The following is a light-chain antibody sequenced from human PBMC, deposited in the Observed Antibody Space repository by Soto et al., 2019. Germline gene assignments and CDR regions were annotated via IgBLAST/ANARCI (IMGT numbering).Light chain of an antibody. CDR1: QSVSSY. CDR3: QQRSKWPLCT. J-gene: IGKJ2*02. CDR2: DVS. Sequence: EVILTQSPGTLSLSPGDRATLSCRASQSVSSYLAWYQQKPGQAPRLLIYDVSNRATGIPARFSGSGSGTDFTLTISSLEPEDFAVYFCQQRSKWPLCTFGQGTKLEIK. V-gene: IGKV3-11*01.